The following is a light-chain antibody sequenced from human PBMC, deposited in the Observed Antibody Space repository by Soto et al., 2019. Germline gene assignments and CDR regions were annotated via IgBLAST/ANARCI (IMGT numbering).Light chain of an antibody. CDR3: QQYISSPRT. Sequence: EFVFTPSPATLSLSPGKRATPSCRASQSVSSSLAWYQQKPGQAPRLLIYGASTRATGIPARFSGSGSGTEFTLTISSLQSEDFAVYYCQQYISSPRTFGQVTKVDI. CDR2: GAS. V-gene: IGKV3-15*01. J-gene: IGKJ1*01. CDR1: QSVSSS.